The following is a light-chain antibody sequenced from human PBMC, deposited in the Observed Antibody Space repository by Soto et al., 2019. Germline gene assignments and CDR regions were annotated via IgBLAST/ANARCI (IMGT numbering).Light chain of an antibody. CDR2: AVT. J-gene: IGLJ2*01. CDR1: PTDVGAYNY. CDR3: SSFTSSTTLL. Sequence: QSVLTQPASVSGSPGQSIPISCCGTPTDVGAYNYVSWYQQHPGRAPKLIMYAVTDRPSGVADRFSGSKSGDTASLTISGLQAEDEAHYYCSSFTSSTTLLFGGGTKLTVL. V-gene: IGLV2-14*01.